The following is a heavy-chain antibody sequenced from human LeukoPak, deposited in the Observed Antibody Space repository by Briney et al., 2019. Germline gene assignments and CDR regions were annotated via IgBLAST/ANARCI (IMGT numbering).Heavy chain of an antibody. V-gene: IGHV3-73*01. D-gene: IGHD2-15*01. J-gene: IGHJ6*02. Sequence: GGSLRLSCAASGFTFSGSAIHWVRQGSGKGLEWVGRIRSKPVSYATAYAASVKGRFTISRDDSKNRAYLHMNSLRAEDTAVYYCARCSGGLGESSYYYGMDVWGQGTTVTVSS. CDR2: IRSKPVSYAT. CDR3: ARCSGGLGESSYYYGMDV. CDR1: GFTFSGSA.